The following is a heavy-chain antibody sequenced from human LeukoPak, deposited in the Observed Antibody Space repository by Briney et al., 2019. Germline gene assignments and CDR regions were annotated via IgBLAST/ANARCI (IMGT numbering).Heavy chain of an antibody. D-gene: IGHD2/OR15-2a*01. CDR2: IYTSGST. V-gene: IGHV4-4*07. Sequence: SETLSLTCTVSGGSISSYYRSWIRQPAGKGLEWIGRIYTSGSTNYNPSLKSRVTMSVDTSKNQFSLKLSSVTAADTAVYYCARSPSFEVYYFDYWGQGTLVTVSS. CDR3: ARSPSFEVYYFDY. CDR1: GGSISSYY. J-gene: IGHJ4*02.